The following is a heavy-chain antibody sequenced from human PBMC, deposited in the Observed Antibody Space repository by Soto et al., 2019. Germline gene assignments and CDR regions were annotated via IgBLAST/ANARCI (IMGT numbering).Heavy chain of an antibody. V-gene: IGHV3-23*01. Sequence: LRLSCAASGFSFAGYALTWVRLAPGKGLEWVASISGGGGSTYYADSVKGRFSISRDNSNRMVYLQMGSLTAGDTAVYYCAKTETFNGYYNAFDYWGQGTRVTVSS. J-gene: IGHJ4*02. CDR2: ISGGGGST. CDR3: AKTETFNGYYNAFDY. D-gene: IGHD3-9*01. CDR1: GFSFAGYA.